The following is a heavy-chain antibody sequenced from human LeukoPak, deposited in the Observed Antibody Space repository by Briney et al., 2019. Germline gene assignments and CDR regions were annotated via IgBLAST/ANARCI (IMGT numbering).Heavy chain of an antibody. D-gene: IGHD2-2*02. V-gene: IGHV4-30-4*08. CDR2: IYYSGST. CDR3: ARLTQGWVCSRTSCYSDV. J-gene: IGHJ6*02. CDR1: SGSISSGGYY. Sequence: PSETLSLTCTVSSGSISSGGYYWSWIRQHPGKGLEWIGYIYYSGSTYYNPSLKSRVSISVDTSKNQFSLKLSSVTVADTAVYYCARLTQGWVCSRTSCYSDVWGQGTTVTVSS.